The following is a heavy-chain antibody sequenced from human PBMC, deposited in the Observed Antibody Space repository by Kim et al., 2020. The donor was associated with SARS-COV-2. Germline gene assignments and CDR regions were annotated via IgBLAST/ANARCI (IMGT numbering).Heavy chain of an antibody. D-gene: IGHD2-2*01. CDR1: GGSISSYY. J-gene: IGHJ2*01. V-gene: IGHV4-59*01. CDR3: ARDHPPGYCSSTSCPQDWYLDL. Sequence: SETLSLTCTVSGGSISSYYWSWIRQPPGKGLEWIGYIYYSGSTNYNPSLKSRVTISVDTSKNQFSLKLSSVTAADTAVYYCARDHPPGYCSSTSCPQDWYLDLWGRGTLVTVSS. CDR2: IYYSGST.